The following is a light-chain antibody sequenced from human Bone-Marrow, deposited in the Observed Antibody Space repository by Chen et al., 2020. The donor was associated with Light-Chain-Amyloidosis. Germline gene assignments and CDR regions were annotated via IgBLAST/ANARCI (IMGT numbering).Light chain of an antibody. CDR3: CSYAGGDTFV. CDR2: EDT. CDR1: STNIGSWNL. J-gene: IGLJ2*01. Sequence: QSALTQPASVSGSPGQSITIPCTGTSTNIGSWNLVSWYQQHPGKAPKLMIYEDTYRPSEISDRFSGSKSGHTASLTISGLQPEDEAIYYCCSYAGGDTFVFGGGTSLTVL. V-gene: IGLV2-23*02.